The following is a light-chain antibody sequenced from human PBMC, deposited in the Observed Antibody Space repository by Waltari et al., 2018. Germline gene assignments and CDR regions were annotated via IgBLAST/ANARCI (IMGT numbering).Light chain of an antibody. CDR1: QSLSSN. V-gene: IGKV3-15*01. CDR2: AAS. Sequence: EILMTQSPGTLSVSPGETATLSCRASQSLSSNLAWYQLKPGQAPRLLIYAASTRATGIPARFSGSGSGTEFTLTISSLQSEDFAVYYCQQYSDWPPLTFGGGTKVEIK. J-gene: IGKJ4*01. CDR3: QQYSDWPPLT.